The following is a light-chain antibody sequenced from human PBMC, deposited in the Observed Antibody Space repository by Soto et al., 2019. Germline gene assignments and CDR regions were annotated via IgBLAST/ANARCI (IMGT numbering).Light chain of an antibody. CDR3: QQYVTSSPRT. V-gene: IGKV3-20*01. Sequence: DIVFTQSPGTLSLSPGERATLSCRAIQTISSSYSAWYQQLPGQAPVLIMYCIARGATGIPDGFSGRGSGTEFTLPIPRLAPEDFGVYYCQQYVTSSPRTFGQGTKVDIK. J-gene: IGKJ1*01. CDR1: QTISSSY. CDR2: CIA.